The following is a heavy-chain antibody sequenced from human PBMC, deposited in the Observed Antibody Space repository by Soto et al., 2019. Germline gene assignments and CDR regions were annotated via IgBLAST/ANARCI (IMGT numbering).Heavy chain of an antibody. CDR1: GFTFSSYA. J-gene: IGHJ6*02. CDR3: ARAVEGSYGLDSYYYYGMDV. V-gene: IGHV3-30-3*01. D-gene: IGHD3-16*01. CDR2: ISYDGSNK. Sequence: QVQLVESGGGVVQPGRSLRLSCAASGFTFSSYAMHWVRQAPGKGLEWVAVISYDGSNKYYADSVKGRFTISRDNSKNALYLQMNSLRAEDTAVYYCARAVEGSYGLDSYYYYGMDVWGQGTTVTVSS.